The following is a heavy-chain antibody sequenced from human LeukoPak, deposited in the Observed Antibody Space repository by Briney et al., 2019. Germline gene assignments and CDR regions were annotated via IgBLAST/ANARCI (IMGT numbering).Heavy chain of an antibody. Sequence: PGGSLRLSCAASRFTFSSYSMNWVRQAPGKGLEWVSYISSSSSTIYYADSVKGRFTISRDNAKNSLYLQMNSLRAEDTAVYYCARERGYGDWYYFDYWGQGTLVTVSS. CDR1: RFTFSSYS. D-gene: IGHD4-17*01. V-gene: IGHV3-48*01. J-gene: IGHJ4*02. CDR2: ISSSSSTI. CDR3: ARERGYGDWYYFDY.